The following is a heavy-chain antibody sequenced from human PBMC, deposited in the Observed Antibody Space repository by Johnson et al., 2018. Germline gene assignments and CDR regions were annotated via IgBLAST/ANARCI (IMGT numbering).Heavy chain of an antibody. CDR2: ISWNSNKK. CDR3: VKGGVISFVNALDV. CDR1: GLTFDEFA. V-gene: IGHV3-9*01. D-gene: IGHD3-16*02. J-gene: IGHJ3*01. Sequence: VQLVQSGGGLVQPGGSLRLSCVASGLTFDEFAMHWVRQVPGKGLEWVSSISWNSNKKDFADSVKGRFSVSRDNAKNSLYLQMNSLRVEDRALYYCVKGGVISFVNALDVWGQGTMVCVS.